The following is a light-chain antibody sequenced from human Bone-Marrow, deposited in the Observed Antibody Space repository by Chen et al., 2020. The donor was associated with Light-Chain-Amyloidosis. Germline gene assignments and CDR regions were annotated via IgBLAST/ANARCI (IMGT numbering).Light chain of an antibody. Sequence: SALTPPAPVSGSPGQTLPISCTGTSSDVGGDKDVSWYQQHPDKAPKLMIYEVTNRPSWVPDRVAGSKSDNTASLTISGLQTEDAADYLCSSYTITNTLVFGSGTRVTVL. CDR2: EVT. V-gene: IGLV2-14*01. CDR3: SSYTITNTLV. J-gene: IGLJ1*01. CDR1: SSDVGGDKD.